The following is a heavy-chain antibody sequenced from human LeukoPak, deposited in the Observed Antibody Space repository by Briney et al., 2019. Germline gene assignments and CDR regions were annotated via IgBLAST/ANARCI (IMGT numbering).Heavy chain of an antibody. Sequence: GGSLRLSCTASEFTFNSYGMHWVRQAPGKGLEWVSYISSSSTIYYADSVKGRFTISRDNAENSLYLQMNSLRAEDTAVYYCARGEGAPDAFDIWGQGTMVTVSS. J-gene: IGHJ3*02. CDR3: ARGEGAPDAFDI. CDR2: ISSSSTI. CDR1: EFTFNSYG. V-gene: IGHV3-48*01. D-gene: IGHD1-26*01.